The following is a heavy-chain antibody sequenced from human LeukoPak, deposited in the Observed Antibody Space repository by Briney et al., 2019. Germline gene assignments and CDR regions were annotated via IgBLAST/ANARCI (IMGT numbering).Heavy chain of an antibody. CDR3: AREGSSWLTDAFDI. CDR1: GGTFSSYA. V-gene: IGHV1-69*01. J-gene: IGHJ3*02. CDR2: IIPIFGTA. Sequence: ASVKVSCKASGGTFSSYAISWVRQAPGQGLEWMGGIIPIFGTANYARKFQGRVTITADESTSTAYMELSSLRSEDTAVYYCAREGSSWLTDAFDIWGQGTMVTVSS. D-gene: IGHD6-13*01.